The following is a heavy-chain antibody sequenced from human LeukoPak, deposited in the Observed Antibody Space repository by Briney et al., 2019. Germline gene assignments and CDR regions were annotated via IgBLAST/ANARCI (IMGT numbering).Heavy chain of an antibody. V-gene: IGHV3-30-3*01. CDR1: GFTFSSYA. D-gene: IGHD6-19*01. Sequence: GRSLRLSCAASGFTFSSYAMHWVRQAPGKGLEWVAVISYDGSNRYYADSVKGRFTISRDNSKNTLYLQMNSLRAEDTAVYYCARDGYSSGWITSNSGYFQHWGQGTLVTVSS. CDR3: ARDGYSSGWITSNSGYFQH. CDR2: ISYDGSNR. J-gene: IGHJ1*01.